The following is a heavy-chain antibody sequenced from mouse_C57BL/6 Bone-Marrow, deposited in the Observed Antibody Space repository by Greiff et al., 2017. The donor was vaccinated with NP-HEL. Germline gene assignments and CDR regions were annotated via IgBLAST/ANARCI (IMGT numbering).Heavy chain of an antibody. D-gene: IGHD1-1*01. CDR1: GYTFTSYW. CDR3: ARSYYGSSYYAMDY. J-gene: IGHJ4*01. V-gene: IGHV1-72*01. Sequence: QVQLQQPGAELVKPGASVKLSCKASGYTFTSYWMHWVKQRPGRGLEWIGRIDPNSGGNKYNEKFKSKATLTVDKPSSTAYRQLSSLTSEDSAVYYCARSYYGSSYYAMDYWGQGTSVTVSS. CDR2: IDPNSGGN.